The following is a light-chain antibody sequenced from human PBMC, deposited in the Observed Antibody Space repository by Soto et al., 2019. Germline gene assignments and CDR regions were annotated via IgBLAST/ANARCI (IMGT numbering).Light chain of an antibody. CDR2: DVS. V-gene: IGLV2-14*01. CDR3: SSYTSSSTLPL. J-gene: IGLJ1*01. Sequence: QSVLTQPASVSGSPGQSITISCTGTSSDVGGYNYVSWYQRHPGKAPKLMIYDVSNRPSGVSNRFSGSKSGNTASLTISGLQAEDEADYYCSSYTSSSTLPLFGTGTKVTVL. CDR1: SSDVGGYNY.